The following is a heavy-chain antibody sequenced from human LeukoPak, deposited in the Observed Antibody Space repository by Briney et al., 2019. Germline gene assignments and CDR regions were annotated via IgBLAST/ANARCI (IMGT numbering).Heavy chain of an antibody. CDR2: IDPSNSYT. CDR3: ARHADYHIMTGFDY. D-gene: IGHD3-9*01. J-gene: IGHJ4*02. Sequence: GESLQISCQGSGYNFTNYWISWVRQMPGKGLEWMGRIDPSNSYTNYSPPFQGHVTISADRSISTAYLQWNSLKASDTAMYYCARHADYHIMTGFDYWGQGTLVTVS. V-gene: IGHV5-10-1*01. CDR1: GYNFTNYW.